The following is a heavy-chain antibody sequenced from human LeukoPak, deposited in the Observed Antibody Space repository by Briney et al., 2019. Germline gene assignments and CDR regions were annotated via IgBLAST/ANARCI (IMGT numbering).Heavy chain of an antibody. Sequence: GGSLRLSCAASGFTFSSYLMHWVRQAPGKGLVWVSCIHSDVTTTKYADSVKGRFTISRDNAKNTLYLQMNSLRAEDTAVYYCAREIVVDYWGQGTLVTVSS. CDR1: GFTFSSYL. CDR2: IHSDVTTT. J-gene: IGHJ4*02. CDR3: AREIVVDY. D-gene: IGHD3-22*01. V-gene: IGHV3-74*03.